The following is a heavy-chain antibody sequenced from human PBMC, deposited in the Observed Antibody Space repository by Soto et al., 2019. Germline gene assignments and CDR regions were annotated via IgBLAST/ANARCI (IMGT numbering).Heavy chain of an antibody. D-gene: IGHD5-18*01. CDR2: IYPGDSDT. CDR1: GYSFTSYW. CDR3: ARATTRDTAMGLEY. Sequence: PGESLKISCKGSGYSFTSYWIAWVRQMPGKGLESMGIIYPGDSDTRYSPSFQGHVTISADKSISTAYLQWSSLKASDTAMYYCARATTRDTAMGLEYWGQGTLVTIAS. V-gene: IGHV5-51*01. J-gene: IGHJ4*02.